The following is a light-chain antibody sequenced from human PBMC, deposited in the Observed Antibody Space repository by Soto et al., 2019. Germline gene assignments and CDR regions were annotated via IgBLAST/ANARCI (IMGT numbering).Light chain of an antibody. CDR1: QTVSSTS. CDR2: DAS. J-gene: IGKJ1*01. V-gene: IGKV3-20*01. Sequence: IVLTQSPGTLSFSPGERATLSCRASQTVSSTSLAWYQQRPGQAPRLLIFDASTRVTGIPDRFSGSGSGKDFTLTISRLEPEAFAVHLCQLYAIVPKTFGQGTKVEIX. CDR3: QLYAIVPKT.